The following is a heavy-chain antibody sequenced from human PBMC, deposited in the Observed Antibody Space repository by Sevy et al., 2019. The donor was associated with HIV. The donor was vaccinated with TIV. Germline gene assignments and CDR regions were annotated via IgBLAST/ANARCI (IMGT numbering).Heavy chain of an antibody. J-gene: IGHJ6*02. Sequence: GGSLRLSCAASRLTFSSSSVNWVRQAPGKGLEWVSYISSSSTTIYYADSVKGRFTISRDNAKNSLYLQMNSLRDEDTAVYYCARGFMGADYHYGMDVWGQGTTVTVSS. CDR1: RLTFSSSS. V-gene: IGHV3-48*02. CDR2: ISSSSTTI. CDR3: ARGFMGADYHYGMDV. D-gene: IGHD3-3*01.